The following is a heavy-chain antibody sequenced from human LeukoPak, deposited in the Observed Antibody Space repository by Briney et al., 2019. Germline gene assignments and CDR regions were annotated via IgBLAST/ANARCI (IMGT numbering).Heavy chain of an antibody. Sequence: PGGSLRLSCAAPGFTFSSYGMHWVRQAPGKGLEWVAVIWFDGSNKYYADSVKGRFTISRDNSKNTLYLQMNSLRAEDTAVYYCARDRDWGCSYCSYWGQGTLVTVSS. D-gene: IGHD7-27*01. CDR2: IWFDGSNK. CDR3: ARDRDWGCSYCSY. V-gene: IGHV3-33*01. CDR1: GFTFSSYG. J-gene: IGHJ4*02.